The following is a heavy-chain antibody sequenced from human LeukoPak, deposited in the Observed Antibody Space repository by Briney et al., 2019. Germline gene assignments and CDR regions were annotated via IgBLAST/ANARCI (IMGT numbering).Heavy chain of an antibody. CDR1: VFTVSSNY. D-gene: IGHD3-22*01. CDR3: ASSYFDNRGSGYFQH. Sequence: GGSQRLSCAASVFTVSSNYMMGWVRQAPGKGLEWVSGIYSGGDTYYGDSVKGRFTISRDNSNNTLYLQMNSLRVEDTAVYYCASSYFDNRGSGYFQHWGQGTLVTVSS. CDR2: IYSGGDT. J-gene: IGHJ1*01. V-gene: IGHV3-53*01.